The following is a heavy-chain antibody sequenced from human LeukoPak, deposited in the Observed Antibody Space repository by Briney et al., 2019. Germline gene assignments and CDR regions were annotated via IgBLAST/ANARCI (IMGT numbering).Heavy chain of an antibody. D-gene: IGHD1-26*01. CDR3: ATEPFPY. V-gene: IGHV3-23*01. CDR2: ISKTGSIA. J-gene: IGHJ4*02. CDR1: GFNFSSFA. Sequence: PGGSLRLSCVVSGFNFSSFAMNWVRQAPGKGLEWVSIISKTGSIASRADSLKGRFTISRDNSKNTVYLLMNSLRAEDTALYYCATEPFPYWGQGTLVAVPS.